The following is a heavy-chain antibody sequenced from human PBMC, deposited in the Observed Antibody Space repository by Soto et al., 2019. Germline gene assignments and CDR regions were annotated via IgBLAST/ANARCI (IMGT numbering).Heavy chain of an antibody. CDR2: VSAGGDMT. D-gene: IGHD3-10*01. CDR3: ARGDRGGSGSPASYYYSGLDV. CDR1: GFTFSSYA. J-gene: IGHJ6*02. V-gene: IGHV3-23*01. Sequence: DVQLLESGGHLVQPGGSLRLSCAASGFTFSSYAMSWVRQAPGKGLEWVSSVSAGGDMTYYSDSVKGRFTISRDNSNTAVFLQMNSLRIEDTALYYCARGDRGGSGSPASYYYSGLDVWGQGTTVTVS.